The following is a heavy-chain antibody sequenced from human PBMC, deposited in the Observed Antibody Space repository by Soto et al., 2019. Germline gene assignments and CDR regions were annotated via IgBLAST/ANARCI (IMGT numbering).Heavy chain of an antibody. D-gene: IGHD2-2*01. CDR2: IGTDGNT. V-gene: IGHV3-23*01. Sequence: SGGSLRLSCAASGFTFNSYAMNWVRQAPGKGPAWVSAIGTDGNTYYANSVKGRFTISRDNSRTTLYLQMNSLRVEDTALYYCVRKYPGTRPFDYWGQGTLVTVSS. CDR1: GFTFNSYA. J-gene: IGHJ4*01. CDR3: VRKYPGTRPFDY.